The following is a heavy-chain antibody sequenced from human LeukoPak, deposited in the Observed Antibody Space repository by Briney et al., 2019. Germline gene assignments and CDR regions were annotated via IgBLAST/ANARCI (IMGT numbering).Heavy chain of an antibody. D-gene: IGHD6-13*01. V-gene: IGHV3-23*01. CDR1: GFTFSSYA. Sequence: GGSLRLSCAASGFTFSSYAMSWVRQAPGKRLEWVLAISGSGGSTYYADSVKGRFTISRDNSKNTLYLQMNSLRAEDTAVYYCAKPGIAAAGTGWFDPWGQGTLVTVSS. CDR3: AKPGIAAAGTGWFDP. CDR2: ISGSGGST. J-gene: IGHJ5*02.